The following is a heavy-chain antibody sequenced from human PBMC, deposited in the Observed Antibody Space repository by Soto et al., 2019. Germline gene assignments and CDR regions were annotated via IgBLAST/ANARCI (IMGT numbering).Heavy chain of an antibody. Sequence: QVQLQESGPGLVKPSQTLSLTCTVSGGSISSGDYYWSWIRQPPGKGLEWIGYIYYSGSTYYNPSLQSRVTISVDTSKNQFSLNLSSVTSADTAMYYCTNAGVAPLYPGNNWFDPWGQGTLVTVSS. D-gene: IGHD5-12*01. CDR3: TNAGVAPLYPGNNWFDP. J-gene: IGHJ5*02. V-gene: IGHV4-30-4*01. CDR2: IYYSGST. CDR1: GGSISSGDYY.